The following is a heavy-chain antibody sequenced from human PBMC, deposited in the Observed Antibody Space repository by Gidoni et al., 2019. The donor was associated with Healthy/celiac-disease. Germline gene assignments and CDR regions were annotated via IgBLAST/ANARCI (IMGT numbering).Heavy chain of an antibody. D-gene: IGHD3-10*01. Sequence: QVQLVESGGGVVQPGRSLRLSCAASGFTFSSYAMHWVRQAPGKGLEWVAVISYDGSNKYYADSGKGRFTISRDNSKNTLYLQMNSLRAEDTAVYYCAREGVWFGELLFDYWGQGTLVTVSS. J-gene: IGHJ4*02. CDR1: GFTFSSYA. V-gene: IGHV3-30-3*01. CDR3: AREGVWFGELLFDY. CDR2: ISYDGSNK.